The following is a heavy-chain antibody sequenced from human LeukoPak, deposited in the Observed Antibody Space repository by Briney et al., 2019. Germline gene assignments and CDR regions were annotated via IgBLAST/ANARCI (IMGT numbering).Heavy chain of an antibody. D-gene: IGHD3-10*01. CDR1: GYTFTNYG. J-gene: IGHJ4*02. CDR3: ASMLCNYEKRITMVRGVIFDY. V-gene: IGHV1-2*02. CDR2: INPNSGGT. Sequence: GASVKVSCKASGYTFTNYGINWVRQAPGQGLEWMGWINPNSGGTNYAQKFQGRVTMTRDTSISTAYMELSRLRSDDTAVYYCASMLCNYEKRITMVRGVIFDYWGQGTLVTVSS.